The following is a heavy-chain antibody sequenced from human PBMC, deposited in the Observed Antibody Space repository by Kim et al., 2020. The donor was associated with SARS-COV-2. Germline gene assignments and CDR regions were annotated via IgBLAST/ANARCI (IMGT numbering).Heavy chain of an antibody. Sequence: TSYEQKFQGRVTMTRDTSTSTVYMELSSLRSEDTAVYYCARNDYGSHFGYWGQGTLVTVSS. CDR3: ARNDYGSHFGY. V-gene: IGHV1-46*01. CDR2: T. D-gene: IGHD4-17*01. J-gene: IGHJ4*02.